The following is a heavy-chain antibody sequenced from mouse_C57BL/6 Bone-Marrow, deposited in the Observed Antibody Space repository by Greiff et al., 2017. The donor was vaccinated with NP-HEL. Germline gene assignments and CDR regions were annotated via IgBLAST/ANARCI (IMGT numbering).Heavy chain of an antibody. CDR2: IDHEDGET. J-gene: IGHJ3*01. CDR1: GFNITDYY. Sequence: VQLQQSGAELVKPGASVKLSCTASGFNITDYYMHWVKQRTDQGLEWIGRIDHEDGETKYAPKFQGKATITADTSSNTAYLQLSSLTSEDTAVYYCARFGYGRRTWFAYWGQGTLVTVSA. D-gene: IGHD2-2*01. V-gene: IGHV14-2*01. CDR3: ARFGYGRRTWFAY.